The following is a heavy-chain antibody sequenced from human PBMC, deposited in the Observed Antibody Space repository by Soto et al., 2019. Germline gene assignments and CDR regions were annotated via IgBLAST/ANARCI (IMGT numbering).Heavy chain of an antibody. J-gene: IGHJ4*02. CDR1: GFTLLTYS. D-gene: IGHD4-17*01. CDR2: ISSSGSAI. V-gene: IGHV3-48*02. CDR3: ARGAEYGDYAGY. Sequence: EVQLVESGGALVQPGGSLRLYCAASGFTLLTYSMNWVRQAPGKGLEWVAYISSSGSAIYYADSVKGRFTISRDTANNSVYLQMNSLRDEDTAVYYCARGAEYGDYAGYWGQGTLVIVTS.